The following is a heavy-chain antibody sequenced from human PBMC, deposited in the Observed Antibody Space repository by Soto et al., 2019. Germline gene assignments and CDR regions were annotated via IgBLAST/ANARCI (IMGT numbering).Heavy chain of an antibody. CDR3: ARDGTGSGYYLGYFQH. CDR2: IWYDGSNK. J-gene: IGHJ1*01. Sequence: QVQLVESGGGVVQPGRSLRLSCAASGFTFSSYGMHWVRQAPGKGLEWVAVIWYDGSNKYYADSVKGRFTISRDNSKNTLYLQMNSLRAEDTAVYYCARDGTGSGYYLGYFQHWGQGTLVTVSS. V-gene: IGHV3-33*01. D-gene: IGHD3-22*01. CDR1: GFTFSSYG.